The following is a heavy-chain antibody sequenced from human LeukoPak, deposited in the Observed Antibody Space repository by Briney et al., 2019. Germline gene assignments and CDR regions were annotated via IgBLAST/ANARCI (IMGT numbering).Heavy chain of an antibody. CDR2: ISGSGSSI. D-gene: IGHD3-10*01. Sequence: PGGSLRPSCAASGFSFSDYYMRWIRQAPGKGLEWVSFISGSGSSIYYADSVKGRFTISRDNAKSSLYLQMNSLRAEDTAVYYCARARPVRGVIPDYDYYYMDVWGKGTTVTVSS. J-gene: IGHJ6*03. CDR3: ARARPVRGVIPDYDYYYMDV. V-gene: IGHV3-11*01. CDR1: GFSFSDYY.